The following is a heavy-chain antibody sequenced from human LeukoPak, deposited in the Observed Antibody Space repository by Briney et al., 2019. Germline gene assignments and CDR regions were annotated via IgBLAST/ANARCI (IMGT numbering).Heavy chain of an antibody. J-gene: IGHJ4*02. CDR3: ARDYSSSWPRRYFDY. Sequence: ASVKVSLKASGYTFTSYYIHWVRQAPGQGLEWMGIINPSGDITSYAQKFQGRVTMTRDTSTSTVYMELSSLRSEDTAVYYCARDYSSSWPRRYFDYWGQGTLVTVSS. CDR1: GYTFTSYY. V-gene: IGHV1-46*01. CDR2: INPSGDIT. D-gene: IGHD6-13*01.